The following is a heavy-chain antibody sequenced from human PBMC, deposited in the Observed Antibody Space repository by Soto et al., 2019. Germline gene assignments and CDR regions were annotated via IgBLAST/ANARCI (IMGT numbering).Heavy chain of an antibody. CDR2: IVVGSGNT. J-gene: IGHJ6*03. D-gene: IGHD3-9*01. V-gene: IGHV1-58*02. CDR3: AANGYYDILTGYPYYYYYYMDV. Sequence: SVKVSCKASGFTFTSSAMQWVRQARGQRLEWIGWIVVGSGNTNYAQKFQERVTITRDMSTSTAYMELSSLRSEDTAVYYCAANGYYDILTGYPYYYYYYMDVWGKGTTVTVSS. CDR1: GFTFTSSA.